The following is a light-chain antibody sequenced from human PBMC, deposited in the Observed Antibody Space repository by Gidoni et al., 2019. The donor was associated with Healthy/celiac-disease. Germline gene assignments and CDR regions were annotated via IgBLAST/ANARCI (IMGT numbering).Light chain of an antibody. J-gene: IGLJ2*01. CDR1: SSDVGGYNY. CDR3: SSYTSSSTVV. CDR2: DVS. Sequence: QSALTQPASVSGSPGQSITISCTGTSSDVGGYNYVSWYQHHPGKAPKLMIYDVSNRPSGVSSRFSSSKSGNTASLTISGLQAEDGADYYCSSYTSSSTVVFGGGTKLTVL. V-gene: IGLV2-14*03.